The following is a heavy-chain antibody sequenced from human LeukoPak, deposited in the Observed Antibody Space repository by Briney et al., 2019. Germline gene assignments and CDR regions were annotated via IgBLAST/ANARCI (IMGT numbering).Heavy chain of an antibody. D-gene: IGHD3-9*01. Sequence: GGSLRLSCAASGFTFDDYAMHWVRQAPGKGLEWVSGISWNSGSIGYADSVKGRFTISRDNAKNSLYLQMNSLRAEDTALYYCAKAGSQRSLTGAGLDSWGQGTLVTVSS. CDR1: GFTFDDYA. V-gene: IGHV3-9*01. CDR3: AKAGSQRSLTGAGLDS. J-gene: IGHJ4*02. CDR2: ISWNSGSI.